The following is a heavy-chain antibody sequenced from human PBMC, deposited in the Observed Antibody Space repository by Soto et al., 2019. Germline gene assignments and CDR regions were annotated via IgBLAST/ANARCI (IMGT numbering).Heavy chain of an antibody. Sequence: PSETLSLTCTVYGGSFTSFYWSWIRQPPGRGLEWIGYIYYSGSTNYNPSLKSRVTISVDTSKNQFSLKLSSVTAADTAVYYCARDKITGLFDYWGQGTLVTVSS. J-gene: IGHJ4*02. D-gene: IGHD2-8*02. CDR1: GGSFTSFY. CDR3: ARDKITGLFDY. CDR2: IYYSGST. V-gene: IGHV4-59*12.